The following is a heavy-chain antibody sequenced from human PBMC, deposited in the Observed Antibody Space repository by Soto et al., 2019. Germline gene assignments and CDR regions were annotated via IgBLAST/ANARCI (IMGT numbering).Heavy chain of an antibody. D-gene: IGHD2-2*01. J-gene: IGHJ6*02. V-gene: IGHV4-34*01. CDR3: ATDIVLVPAAMYYYYGMDV. CDR2: INHSGST. CDR1: GGSFSGYY. Sequence: PSETLSLTCAVYGGSFSGYYWSWIRQPPGKGLEWIGEINHSGSTNYNPSLKSRVTISVDTSKNQFSLKLSSVTAADTAVYYCATDIVLVPAAMYYYYGMDVWGQGTTVTVSS.